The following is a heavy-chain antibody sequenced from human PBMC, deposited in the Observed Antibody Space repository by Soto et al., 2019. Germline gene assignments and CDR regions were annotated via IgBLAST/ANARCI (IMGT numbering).Heavy chain of an antibody. V-gene: IGHV1-18*01. D-gene: IGHD1-1*01. CDR3: ARGRYGDY. CDR2: ISAHNGNT. J-gene: IGHJ4*02. CDR1: GYAFTTYG. Sequence: QVHLVQSGAEVKKPGASVKVSCKGSGYAFTTYGITWVRQAPGQGLEWMGWISAHNGNTNYAQKLQGRVTVTRDTSTSTAYRELSSLRSDDTAVYYCARGRYGDYWGQGALVPVSS.